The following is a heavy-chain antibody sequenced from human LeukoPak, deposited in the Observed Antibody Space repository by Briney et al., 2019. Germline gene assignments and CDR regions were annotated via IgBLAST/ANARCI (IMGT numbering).Heavy chain of an antibody. Sequence: GRSLRLSCAASGFTFSSYGMHWVRQAPGKGLEWVAVIWYDGSNKYYADSVKGRFTISRDNSKNTLYLQMNSLRAEDTAVYYCARDSVYGYFDYWGQGTLVTVSS. J-gene: IGHJ4*02. D-gene: IGHD2/OR15-2a*01. CDR2: IWYDGSNK. CDR3: ARDSVYGYFDY. CDR1: GFTFSSYG. V-gene: IGHV3-33*01.